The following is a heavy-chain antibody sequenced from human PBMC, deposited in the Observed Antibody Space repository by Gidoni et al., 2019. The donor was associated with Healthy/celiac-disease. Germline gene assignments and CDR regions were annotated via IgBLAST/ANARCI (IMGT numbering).Heavy chain of an antibody. CDR2: IYYSGST. CDR1: CGSISSSSYD. CDR3: ARHDVRAAAGTENWFDP. Sequence: QLQLQESGPGLVKPSETLSLTCTVSCGSISSSSYDWGWIRQPPGKGLEWIGSIYYSGSTYYTPSLKSRVTIAVDTSKTQFSLKLSSVTAADTAVYYCARHDVRAAAGTENWFDPWGQGTLVTVSS. D-gene: IGHD6-13*01. V-gene: IGHV4-39*01. J-gene: IGHJ5*02.